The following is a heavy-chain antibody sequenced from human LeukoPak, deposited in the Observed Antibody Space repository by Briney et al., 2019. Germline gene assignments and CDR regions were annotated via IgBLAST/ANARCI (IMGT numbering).Heavy chain of an antibody. V-gene: IGHV3-30*04. CDR2: ISYDGSNK. Sequence: GGSLRLSCAASGFTFSSYAMHWVRQAPGKGLEWVAVISYDGSNKYYADSVKGRFTISRDNSKNTLYLQMNSLGAEDTAVYYCARVSSNYYYYMDVWGKGTTVTVSS. CDR1: GFTFSSYA. J-gene: IGHJ6*03. CDR3: ARVSSNYYYYMDV. D-gene: IGHD4-11*01.